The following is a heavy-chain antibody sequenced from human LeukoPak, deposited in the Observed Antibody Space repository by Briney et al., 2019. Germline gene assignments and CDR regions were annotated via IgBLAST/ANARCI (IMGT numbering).Heavy chain of an antibody. CDR2: INPSGGST. D-gene: IGHD3-10*01. Sequence: GASAKVSCKASGYTFTSYYMHWVRQAPGQGLEWMGIINPSGGSTSYAQKFQGRVTMTRDTSTSTVYMELSSLRSEDTAVYYCARERPPPRIYGSGSYARWFDPWGQGTLVTVSS. J-gene: IGHJ5*02. CDR3: ARERPPPRIYGSGSYARWFDP. V-gene: IGHV1-46*01. CDR1: GYTFTSYY.